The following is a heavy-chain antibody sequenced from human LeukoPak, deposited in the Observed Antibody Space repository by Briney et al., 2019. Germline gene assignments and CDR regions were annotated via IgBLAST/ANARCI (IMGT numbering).Heavy chain of an antibody. Sequence: ASVKVSCKASGYTFTSYYIHWVRQAPGQALEWMGIINPSGGSTNYAQKFQGRVTMTRDTSTSTVYMELSSLRSEDSAVYYCARWTTTYLDYWGQGTLVTVSS. CDR2: INPSGGST. CDR3: ARWTTTYLDY. CDR1: GYTFTSYY. D-gene: IGHD4-11*01. V-gene: IGHV1-46*01. J-gene: IGHJ4*02.